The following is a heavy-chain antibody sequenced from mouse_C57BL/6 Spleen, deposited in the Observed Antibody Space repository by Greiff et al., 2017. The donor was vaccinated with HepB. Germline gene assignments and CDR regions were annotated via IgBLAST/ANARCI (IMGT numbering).Heavy chain of an antibody. CDR2: IHPNSGST. CDR1: GYTFTGYW. Sequence: QVQLQQPGAELVKPGASVKLSCKASGYTFTGYWMHWVKQRPGQGLEWIGMIHPNSGSTNYNEKFKSKATLTVDKSSSTAYMQLSSLTSEDSAVYYCARSDYYVDYFDYWGQGTTLTVSS. V-gene: IGHV1-64*01. D-gene: IGHD1-1*01. CDR3: ARSDYYVDYFDY. J-gene: IGHJ2*01.